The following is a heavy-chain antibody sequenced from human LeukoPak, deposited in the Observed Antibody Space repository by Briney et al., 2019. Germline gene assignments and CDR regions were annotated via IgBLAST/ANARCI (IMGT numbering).Heavy chain of an antibody. CDR3: ARDRSEYYFDY. V-gene: IGHV4-39*07. CDR1: GGSISSSSYS. CDR2: VYYSGST. Sequence: SQTLSLTCTVSGGSISSSSYSWGWIRQPPGKGLEWIGSVYYSGSTYYNPSLKSRVTISVDTSKNRFSLNRISVTAADTAVYYCARDRSEYYFDYWGQGTLVTVSS. J-gene: IGHJ4*02.